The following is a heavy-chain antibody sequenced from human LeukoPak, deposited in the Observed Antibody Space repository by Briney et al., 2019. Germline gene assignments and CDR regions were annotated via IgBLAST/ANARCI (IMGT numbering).Heavy chain of an antibody. CDR1: GFTVRSTY. Sequence: GGSLRLSCAASGFTVRSTYMSWVRQAPGKGLEWVSSISSTSSNIYYADSVKGRFTISRDNAKNSLYLQMNSLRAEDTAVYYCASTEYSPWYSFDYWGQGTLVTVSS. CDR2: ISSTSSNI. V-gene: IGHV3-21*01. J-gene: IGHJ4*02. D-gene: IGHD6-6*01. CDR3: ASTEYSPWYSFDY.